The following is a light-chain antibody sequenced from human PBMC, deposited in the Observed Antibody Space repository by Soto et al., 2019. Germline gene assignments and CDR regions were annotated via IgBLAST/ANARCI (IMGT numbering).Light chain of an antibody. J-gene: IGKJ1*01. CDR2: GAS. CDR1: QSLFNQY. CDR3: QQYGSQPRT. Sequence: EIMLTQSPGTLSLSPGERATLSCRASQSLFNQYFAWYQQRPGQAPRLLIHGASTRAPGIPERFSGSGSGTDFVLPISSLDLDDFAVYYCQQYGSQPRTFGQGTKVELK. V-gene: IGKV3-20*01.